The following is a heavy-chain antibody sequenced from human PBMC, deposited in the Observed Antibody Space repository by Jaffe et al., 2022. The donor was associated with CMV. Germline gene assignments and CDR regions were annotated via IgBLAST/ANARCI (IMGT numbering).Heavy chain of an antibody. CDR2: INSDGSST. D-gene: IGHD3-10*01. V-gene: IGHV3-74*01. CDR3: ARGLKEYYYGSGSYYNSGNWFDP. Sequence: EVQLVESGGGLVQPGGSLRLSCAASGFTFSSYWMHWVRQAPGKGLVWVSRINSDGSSTSYADSVKGRFTISRDNAKNTLYLQMNSLRAEDTAVYYCARGLKEYYYGSGSYYNSGNWFDPWGQGTLVTVSS. J-gene: IGHJ5*02. CDR1: GFTFSSYW.